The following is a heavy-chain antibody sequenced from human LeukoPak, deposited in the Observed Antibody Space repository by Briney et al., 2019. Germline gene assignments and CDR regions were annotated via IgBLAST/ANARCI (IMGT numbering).Heavy chain of an antibody. D-gene: IGHD3-9*01. Sequence: PGGSLRFSCAASGVTFSRYGMSWVRQAPGKGLEWVSTSTTSGGTTYYADSVKGRFTISRDNSKNTLYLQMNSLRAEDTAVYYCARQEKDMYYYDTSGPTYYYYAMDVWGQGTTVTVSS. V-gene: IGHV3-23*01. J-gene: IGHJ6*02. CDR3: ARQEKDMYYYDTSGPTYYYYAMDV. CDR1: GVTFSRYG. CDR2: STTSGGTT.